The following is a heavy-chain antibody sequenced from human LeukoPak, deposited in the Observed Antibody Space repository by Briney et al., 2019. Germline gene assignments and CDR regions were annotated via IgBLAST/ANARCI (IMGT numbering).Heavy chain of an antibody. Sequence: ASVKVSCKASGYTFTSYGISWVRQAPGQGLEWMGWISAYNGNTNYAQKLQGRVTMTTDTSTSTAYMELRSLRSDDTAVYYCARDLGGILNHISDYWGQGTLVTVSS. V-gene: IGHV1-18*01. CDR2: ISAYNGNT. CDR3: ARDLGGILNHISDY. D-gene: IGHD1-14*01. J-gene: IGHJ4*02. CDR1: GYTFTSYG.